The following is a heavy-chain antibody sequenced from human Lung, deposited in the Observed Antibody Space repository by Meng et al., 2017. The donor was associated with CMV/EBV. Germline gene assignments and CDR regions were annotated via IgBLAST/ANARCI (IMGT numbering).Heavy chain of an antibody. CDR3: ARLFHTSLGTNYYYGMDV. J-gene: IGHJ6*02. V-gene: IGHV1-2*02. CDR1: GYTFTGYN. Sequence: ASVKVSCKASGYTFTGYNIHWVRQAPGQGLEWMGWINPHSGDTKYAQKFQGRVTLTTDTSINTAYMEVSRLKSDDTAVFFCARLFHTSLGTNYYYGMDVWGLRTTVTFSS. D-gene: IGHD3-10*01. CDR2: INPHSGDT.